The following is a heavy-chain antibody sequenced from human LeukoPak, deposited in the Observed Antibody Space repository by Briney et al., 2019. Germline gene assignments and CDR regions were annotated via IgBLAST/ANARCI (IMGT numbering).Heavy chain of an antibody. CDR2: IYSGGST. J-gene: IGHJ6*02. D-gene: IGHD4-11*01. CDR3: ARSYSNHLFGMDV. Sequence: GGSLRLSCAASGFTVSSYYITWVRQAPGKGLEWVSVIYSGGSTYYAGSVKGRVAISRDNSNNTVFLQMNIVRAEDTAVYYCARSYSNHLFGMDVWGQGTTVTVSS. CDR1: GFTVSSYY. V-gene: IGHV3-66*01.